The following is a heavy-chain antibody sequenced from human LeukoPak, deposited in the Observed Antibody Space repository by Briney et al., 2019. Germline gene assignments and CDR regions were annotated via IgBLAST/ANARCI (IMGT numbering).Heavy chain of an antibody. D-gene: IGHD1-14*01. CDR3: VKDNPLDY. CDR1: GFTFSNYG. J-gene: IGHJ4*02. CDR2: IRYDGSIK. V-gene: IGHV3-30*02. Sequence: GGSLRLSCRASGFTFSNYGMLWVRQAPGKGLEWVAFIRYDGSIKFYADSVKGRVTISRDNSKNTLYLHINSLRVEDTALYYCVKDNPLDYWGQGSLVFVSS.